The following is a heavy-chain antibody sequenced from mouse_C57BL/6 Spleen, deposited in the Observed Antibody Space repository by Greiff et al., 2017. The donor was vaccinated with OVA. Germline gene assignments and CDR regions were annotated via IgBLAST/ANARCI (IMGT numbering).Heavy chain of an antibody. V-gene: IGHV5-6*02. CDR3: ARHYSNSLFAD. CDR2: ISSGGSYT. J-gene: IGHJ3*01. CDR1: GFTFSSYG. D-gene: IGHD2-5*01. Sequence: DVMLVESGGDLVKPGGSLKLSCAASGFTFSSYGMSWVRQTPDKRLEWVATISSGGSYTYYTDSVKGRFTISRDNAKNTLYLQMSSLKSEDTAMYYCARHYSNSLFADWGQGTLVTVSA.